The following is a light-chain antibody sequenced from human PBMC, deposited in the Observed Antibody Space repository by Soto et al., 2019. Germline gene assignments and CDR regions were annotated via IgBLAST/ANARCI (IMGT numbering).Light chain of an antibody. CDR2: GAS. CDR1: QSVSSN. V-gene: IGKV3D-15*01. J-gene: IGKJ4*01. Sequence: EIVMTQSPATLSVSPGERATLSCRASQSVSSNLAWYQQKPGQAPRLLIYGASTRATGIPARFSGSGSGTDFTLTISSLQSEDFAVYYCQQYHYWLLTFGGGTKVEIK. CDR3: QQYHYWLLT.